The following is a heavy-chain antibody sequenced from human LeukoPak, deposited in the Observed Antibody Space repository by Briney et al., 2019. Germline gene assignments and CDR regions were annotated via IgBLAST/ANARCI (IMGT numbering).Heavy chain of an antibody. Sequence: GASVKVSCKASGYTFTGYYVHWVRQAPGQGLEWMGWINPNSGGTNYVQKFQGRVTMTRDTSISTAYMELSRLRSDDTAVYYCARDPPMTTVTTPLIGEDYWGQGTLVTVSS. CDR1: GYTFTGYY. J-gene: IGHJ4*02. CDR2: INPNSGGT. V-gene: IGHV1-2*02. D-gene: IGHD4-11*01. CDR3: ARDPPMTTVTTPLIGEDY.